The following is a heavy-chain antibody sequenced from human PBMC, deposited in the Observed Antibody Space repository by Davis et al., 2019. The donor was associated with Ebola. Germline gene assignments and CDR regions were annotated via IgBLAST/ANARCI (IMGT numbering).Heavy chain of an antibody. D-gene: IGHD5-18*01. CDR3: TRVTSYGSY. CDR2: INQDGSEK. CDR1: GFTFSSYW. Sequence: GGSLRLSCAASGFTFSSYWMSWVRQAPGKGLEWVANINQDGSEKYYVDSVKGRFTVSRDNAKNSLFLHMNSLRVEDTALYYCTRVTSYGSYWGQGTPVTVSS. V-gene: IGHV3-7*01. J-gene: IGHJ4*02.